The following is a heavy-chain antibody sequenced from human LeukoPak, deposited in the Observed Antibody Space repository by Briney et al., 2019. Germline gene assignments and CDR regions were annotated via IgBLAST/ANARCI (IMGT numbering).Heavy chain of an antibody. CDR1: GFTFSSYG. J-gene: IGHJ4*02. Sequence: GRSLRLSCTASGFTFSSYGMHWVRQAPGKGLEWVAVIWSDGSNKYYADSVKGRFTISRDNSKNTLYLHMNSLRAEDTAVYFCARETEAGGSLGCWGQGTLVTVSS. D-gene: IGHD2-15*01. CDR3: ARETEAGGSLGC. CDR2: IWSDGSNK. V-gene: IGHV3-33*01.